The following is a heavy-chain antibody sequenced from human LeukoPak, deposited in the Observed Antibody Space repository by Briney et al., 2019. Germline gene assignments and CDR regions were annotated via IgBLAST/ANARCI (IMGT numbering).Heavy chain of an antibody. Sequence: GGSLRLSCAASGFTFGTYWMSWVRQAPGKGLEWVANIKYDGSEKYYVDSVKGRFTISRDNAKNSLYLQMNSLRGEDTAVYYCAAQGSAWYMALNNWGQGTLVTVSS. CDR1: GFTFGTYW. D-gene: IGHD6-19*01. J-gene: IGHJ4*02. V-gene: IGHV3-7*01. CDR3: AAQGSAWYMALNN. CDR2: IKYDGSEK.